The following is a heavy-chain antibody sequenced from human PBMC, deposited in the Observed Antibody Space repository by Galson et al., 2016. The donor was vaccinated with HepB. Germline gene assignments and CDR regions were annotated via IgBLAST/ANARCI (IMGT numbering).Heavy chain of an antibody. J-gene: IGHJ6*02. CDR1: GFTFDDYA. Sequence: SLRLSCAASGFTFDDYAMHWVRQAPGKGLEWVSLISGDGGSTYYADSVKGRFTISRDNSKNSLYLQMNSLRTEDTALYYCAKDMGRGYDFWSGYYLYYYYYGMDVWGQGTTVTVSS. CDR3: AKDMGRGYDFWSGYYLYYYYYGMDV. CDR2: ISGDGGST. D-gene: IGHD3-3*01. V-gene: IGHV3-43*02.